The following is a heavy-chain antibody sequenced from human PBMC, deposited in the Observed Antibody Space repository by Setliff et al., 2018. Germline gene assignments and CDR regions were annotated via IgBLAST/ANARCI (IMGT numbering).Heavy chain of an antibody. D-gene: IGHD3-22*01. CDR1: GYIFTNYW. V-gene: IGHV5-51*01. CDR3: ARITMIPGGAVDI. Sequence: PGESLKISCKASGYIFTNYWIGWVRQMPGKGLEWMGIIYPGVSDTRYSPSFQGQVTISADKSISTAYLQWGSLKASDTAMYYCARITMIPGGAVDIWGQGTMVTVSS. J-gene: IGHJ3*02. CDR2: IYPGVSDT.